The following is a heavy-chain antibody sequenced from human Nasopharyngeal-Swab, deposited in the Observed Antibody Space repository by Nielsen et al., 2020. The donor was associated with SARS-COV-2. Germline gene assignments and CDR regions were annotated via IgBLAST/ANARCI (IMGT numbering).Heavy chain of an antibody. CDR2: ISSSSSTI. D-gene: IGHD1-26*01. J-gene: IGHJ4*02. CDR1: GFTFSSYW. Sequence: GGSLRLSCAASGFTFSSYWMSWVRQAPGKGLEWVSYISSSSSTIYYADSVKGRFTISRDNAKNSLYLQMNSLRAEDTAVYYCAREGRWELPVPFDYWGQGTLVTVSS. CDR3: AREGRWELPVPFDY. V-gene: IGHV3-48*04.